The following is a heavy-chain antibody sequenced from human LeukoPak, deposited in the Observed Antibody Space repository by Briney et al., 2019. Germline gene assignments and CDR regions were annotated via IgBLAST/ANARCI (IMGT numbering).Heavy chain of an antibody. CDR3: AKSNSGLVDY. J-gene: IGHJ4*02. CDR2: VYTSGST. V-gene: IGHV4-61*02. D-gene: IGHD6-19*01. Sequence: PSQTLSLTCTVSGGSISSDNYSWSWIRQPAGKGLEWIGRVYTSGSTNYNPSLKSRVTISVDTSKKQFSLKLSSVTAAGTAVYYCAKSNSGLVDYWGQGTLVTVSS. CDR1: GGSISSDNYS.